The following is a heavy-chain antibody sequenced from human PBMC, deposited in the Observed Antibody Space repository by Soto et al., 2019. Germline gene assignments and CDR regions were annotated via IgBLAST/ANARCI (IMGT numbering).Heavy chain of an antibody. V-gene: IGHV1-8*01. CDR3: AGEKVGTTGIDF. Sequence: QAQLVKSGAEVKKPGASVKVSCKASGYTFTGFDIDWVRQATGQGLEWMGWMNPNSGNTGYAQNLQCRLTMPRNNSITTAYMELASLRDDDLAVYYCAGEKVGTTGIDFWGQGTLVTVSS. CDR2: MNPNSGNT. J-gene: IGHJ4*02. D-gene: IGHD1-26*01. CDR1: GYTFTGFD.